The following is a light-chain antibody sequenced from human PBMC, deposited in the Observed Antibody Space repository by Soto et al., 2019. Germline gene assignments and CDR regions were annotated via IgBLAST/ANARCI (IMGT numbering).Light chain of an antibody. Sequence: DIQMTQSPSTMAASVGDRVTITCRASDSISPWVAWYQQKPGKAPKVLIYKASSLESGVPSRFSGSGSGTEFTLTISSLQPDDFATYYCQQYNSCWTFGQGTKVDIK. CDR1: DSISPW. J-gene: IGKJ1*01. CDR3: QQYNSCWT. V-gene: IGKV1-5*03. CDR2: KAS.